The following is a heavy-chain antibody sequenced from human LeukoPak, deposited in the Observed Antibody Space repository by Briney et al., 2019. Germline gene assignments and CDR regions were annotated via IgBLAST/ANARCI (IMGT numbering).Heavy chain of an antibody. CDR1: GFTVSSNY. CDR3: ARGHDYDSSVAY. V-gene: IGHV3-66*01. J-gene: IGHJ4*02. D-gene: IGHD3-22*01. Sequence: GGSLRLSCAASGFTVSSNYMSWVRQAPGKGLEWVSVIFSGGSTYYADSVKGRFTISRDNSKNTVDLQMNSLRAEDTAVYYCARGHDYDSSVAYWGQGTLVTVSS. CDR2: IFSGGST.